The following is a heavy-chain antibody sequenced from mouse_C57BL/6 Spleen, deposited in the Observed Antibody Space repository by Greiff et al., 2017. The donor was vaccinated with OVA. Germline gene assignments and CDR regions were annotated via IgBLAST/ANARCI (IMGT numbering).Heavy chain of an antibody. CDR1: GYTFTSYT. Sequence: VQLQQSGAELARPGASVKMSCKASGYTFTSYTMHWVKQRPGQGLEWIGYINPSSGYTKYNQKFKDKATLTADKSSSTAYMQLSSLTSEDSAVYYCARSPITTVVAGDYWGQGTTLTVSS. CDR3: ARSPITTVVAGDY. J-gene: IGHJ2*01. CDR2: INPSSGYT. V-gene: IGHV1-4*01. D-gene: IGHD1-1*01.